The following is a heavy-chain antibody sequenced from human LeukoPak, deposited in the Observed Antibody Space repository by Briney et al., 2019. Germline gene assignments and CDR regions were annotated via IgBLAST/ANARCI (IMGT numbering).Heavy chain of an antibody. D-gene: IGHD3/OR15-3a*01. Sequence: PAGSLRLSCAASGFSFSTHTMNCRRPAGGEGLGSAAIISAGNSDYYYADTVRRPFTISRDNAKNSVYLQMDSLRADDTAVFYCASNFWTRRNIDYWGQGTLVTVSS. CDR2: ISAGNSDY. CDR3: ASNFWTRRNIDY. V-gene: IGHV3-21*01. CDR1: GFSFSTHT. J-gene: IGHJ4*02.